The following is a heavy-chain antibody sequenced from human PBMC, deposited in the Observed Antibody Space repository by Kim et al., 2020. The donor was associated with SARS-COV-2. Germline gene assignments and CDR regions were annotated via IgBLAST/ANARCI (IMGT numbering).Heavy chain of an antibody. D-gene: IGHD6-6*01. Sequence: SVKVSCKASGGTFSSYAISWVRQAPGQGLEWMGRIIPILGIANYAQKFQGRVTITADKSTSTAYMELSSLRSEDTAVYYCARDRQGDSSSYYYYYYYMDVWGKGTTVTVSS. V-gene: IGHV1-69*04. J-gene: IGHJ6*03. CDR2: IIPILGIA. CDR1: GGTFSSYA. CDR3: ARDRQGDSSSYYYYYYYMDV.